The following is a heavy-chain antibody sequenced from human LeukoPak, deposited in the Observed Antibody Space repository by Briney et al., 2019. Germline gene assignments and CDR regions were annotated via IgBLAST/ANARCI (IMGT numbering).Heavy chain of an antibody. V-gene: IGHV3-23*01. Sequence: HTGGSLRLSCAASGFTLSSYWMHWVRQAPGKGLEWVSVISGSGGSIYYADSVKGRFTISRDNSKNTLYLQMNSLRAEDTAVYYCAKDSRGSSAWNHWGQGTLVTVSS. J-gene: IGHJ5*02. CDR2: ISGSGGSI. CDR1: GFTLSSYW. D-gene: IGHD2-2*01. CDR3: AKDSRGSSAWNH.